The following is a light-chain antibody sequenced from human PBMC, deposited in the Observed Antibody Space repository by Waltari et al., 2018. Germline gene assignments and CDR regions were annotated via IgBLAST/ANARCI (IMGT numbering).Light chain of an antibody. CDR3: QQLTSYPLT. CDR2: PAS. V-gene: IGKV1-9*01. CDR1: QGISSS. Sequence: DIQLTQSPSFLSASVGDRVSITCRASQGISSSFAWYQQKPGKAPNLLIYPASTLQSGVPSRFSGSGSGTEFTLTISSLQPEDFATYYCQQLTSYPLTFGGGTKVEIK. J-gene: IGKJ4*01.